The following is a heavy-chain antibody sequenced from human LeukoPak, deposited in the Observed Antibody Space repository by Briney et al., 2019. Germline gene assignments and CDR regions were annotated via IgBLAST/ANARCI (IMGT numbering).Heavy chain of an antibody. V-gene: IGHV3-74*01. CDR3: ARAGGPPTAMGFDP. Sequence: GGSLRLSCAASGLTFSSHWMHWVRQAPGKGPVWVSCINTDGNIMRYADSVKGRFTISRDNAKNTLYLQMNSLRVEDTAVYYCARAGGPPTAMGFDPWGQGSLVSVST. CDR1: GLTFSSHW. J-gene: IGHJ5*02. D-gene: IGHD2-2*01. CDR2: INTDGNIM.